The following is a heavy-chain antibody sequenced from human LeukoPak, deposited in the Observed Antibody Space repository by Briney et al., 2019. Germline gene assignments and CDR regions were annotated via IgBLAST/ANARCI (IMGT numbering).Heavy chain of an antibody. D-gene: IGHD1-7*01. CDR1: GYTFTSYC. J-gene: IGHJ5*02. CDR3: AKCSETGTTRWFDP. Sequence: ASVKVSCKASGYTFTSYCLHWVRQAPGQGLEWMGLINPSGTTTYAQNFQGRVTMTRDTSASTAYMELSSLRSDDTAVYYCAKCSETGTTRWFDPWGQGTLVTVSP. CDR2: INPSGTT. V-gene: IGHV1-46*01.